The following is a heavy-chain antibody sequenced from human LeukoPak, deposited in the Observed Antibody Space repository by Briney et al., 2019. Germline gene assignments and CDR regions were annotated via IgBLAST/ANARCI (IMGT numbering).Heavy chain of an antibody. CDR3: ARDSRYANYYYYGTDV. V-gene: IGHV4-4*02. J-gene: IGHJ6*02. Sequence: SETLSLTCAVSGGSISSNNWWIWVRQSPEKGLEWIGEIYHDGSTNYNPSLKSRVTISVDKSKNQFSLKLSSVTAADTAVYYCARDSRYANYYYYGTDVWGQGTTVTVSS. CDR2: IYHDGST. D-gene: IGHD5-12*01. CDR1: GGSISSNNW.